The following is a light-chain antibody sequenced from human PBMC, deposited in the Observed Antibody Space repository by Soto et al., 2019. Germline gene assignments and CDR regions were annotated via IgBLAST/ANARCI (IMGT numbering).Light chain of an antibody. CDR2: AVS. V-gene: IGKV1-39*01. J-gene: IGKJ1*01. CDR3: QQSYSAPRT. Sequence: DIQMTQSPSSLSASVGDRVTITCRASQRISSYLNWYQQKPGKAPKILIYAVSNLQSGGPSRFSGSGSGTDFPLTISSLQPEDFATYYCQQSYSAPRTFGQGTKVEIK. CDR1: QRISSY.